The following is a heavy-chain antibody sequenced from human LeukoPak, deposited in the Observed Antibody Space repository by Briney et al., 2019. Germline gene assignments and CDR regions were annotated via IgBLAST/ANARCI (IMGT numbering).Heavy chain of an antibody. V-gene: IGHV3-23*01. D-gene: IGHD3-22*01. Sequence: GGSLRLSCAASGFTFSSYAMSWVRQAPGKGLERVSAISGSGGSTYYADSVKGRFTISRDNSKNTLYLQMNSLRAEDTAVYYCAKGPEGYLRPSVFDYWGQGTLVTVSS. CDR2: ISGSGGST. CDR1: GFTFSSYA. CDR3: AKGPEGYLRPSVFDY. J-gene: IGHJ4*02.